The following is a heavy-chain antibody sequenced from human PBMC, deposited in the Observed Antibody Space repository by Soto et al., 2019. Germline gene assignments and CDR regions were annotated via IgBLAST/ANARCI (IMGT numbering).Heavy chain of an antibody. CDR1: GFTFSSYA. Sequence: GGSLRLSCAASGFTFSSYAMHWVRQAPGKGLEWVAVISYDGSNKYYADSVKGRFTISRDNSKNTLYLQMNSLRAEDTAVYYYARGLSGYYLYYYYYGMDVWGQGTTVTVSS. J-gene: IGHJ6*02. CDR2: ISYDGSNK. V-gene: IGHV3-30-3*01. D-gene: IGHD3-22*01. CDR3: ARGLSGYYLYYYYYGMDV.